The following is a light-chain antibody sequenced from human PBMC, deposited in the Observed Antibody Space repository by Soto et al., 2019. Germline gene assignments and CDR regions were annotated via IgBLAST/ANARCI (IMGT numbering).Light chain of an antibody. CDR3: TTYAGSNNFFYV. CDR2: EVS. J-gene: IGLJ1*01. Sequence: QSALTQPPSASGSPGQSVTISCTGTSSDVGGYNYVSWYQQHPGKAPKLMIYEVSKRPSGVPDRFSGSKSGNTASLTVSGLQAEDEADYYSTTYAGSNNFFYVFGTGTKVTAL. CDR1: SSDVGGYNY. V-gene: IGLV2-8*01.